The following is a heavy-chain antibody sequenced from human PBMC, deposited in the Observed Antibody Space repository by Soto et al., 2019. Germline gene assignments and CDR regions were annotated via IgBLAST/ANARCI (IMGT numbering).Heavy chain of an antibody. D-gene: IGHD5-18*01. CDR2: IYSSGST. J-gene: IGHJ4*02. CDR1: GGSIRNYY. CDR3: ARDHPHSYGVYYFDY. V-gene: IGHV4-59*01. Sequence: QVQLQESGPGLVKPSETLSLTCTVSGGSIRNYYWNWIRQSPGKGLEWIGYIYSSGSTHYNPSLQNRVTISIDTSKNQVSLKVNSVTAADTVVYYCARDHPHSYGVYYFDYWGQGTPVTVSS.